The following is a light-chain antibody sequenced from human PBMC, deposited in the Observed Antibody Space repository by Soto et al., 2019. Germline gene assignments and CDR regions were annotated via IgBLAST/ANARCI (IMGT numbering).Light chain of an antibody. J-gene: IGKJ4*02. CDR2: DAS. Sequence: EIVLTQSPATLSLPPGERATLSCRASQTVSSYLAWYQQKAGQAPRPLIYDASNRAPGIPARFSGSGSGTDFTLTISSLEPEDFAVYYCQQRSSWPLTFGGGTKV. CDR1: QTVSSY. V-gene: IGKV3-11*01. CDR3: QQRSSWPLT.